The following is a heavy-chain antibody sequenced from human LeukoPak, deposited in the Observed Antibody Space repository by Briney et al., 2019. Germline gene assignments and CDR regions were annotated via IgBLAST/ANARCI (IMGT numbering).Heavy chain of an antibody. D-gene: IGHD3-22*01. J-gene: IGHJ4*02. CDR1: GGSISSGSYY. CDR3: ASDAYYDSSGQYFDY. V-gene: IGHV4-61*02. Sequence: PSETLSLTCTGCGGSISSGSYYWSWIRRPAGKGLEWIGRIYSSGSTNYNPSLKSRVTISVDTSKNQFPLKLSSVTAADTGVYYCASDAYYDSSGQYFDYWGQGTLVTVSS. CDR2: IYSSGST.